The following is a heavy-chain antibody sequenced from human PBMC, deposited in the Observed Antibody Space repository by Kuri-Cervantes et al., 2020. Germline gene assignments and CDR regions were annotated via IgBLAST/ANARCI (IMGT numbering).Heavy chain of an antibody. D-gene: IGHD3-22*01. J-gene: IGHJ6*02. Sequence: GESLKISCAASGFTFSSYAMHWVRQAPGKGLEWVAVISYDGSNKYYADSVKGRFTISRDNSKNTLYLQMNSLRAEDTAVYYCARPVVVINYYYHGMDVWGQGTTVTVSS. CDR2: ISYDGSNK. CDR1: GFTFSSYA. CDR3: ARPVVVINYYYHGMDV. V-gene: IGHV3-30-3*01.